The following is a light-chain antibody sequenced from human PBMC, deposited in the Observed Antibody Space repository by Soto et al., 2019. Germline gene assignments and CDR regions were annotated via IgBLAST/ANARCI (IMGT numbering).Light chain of an antibody. CDR1: SSDVCAYDY. J-gene: IGLJ1*01. V-gene: IGLV2-14*03. Sequence: QSALTQPASVSGSPGQSITISCTGTSSDVCAYDYVSWYQQHPGKAPKVMIYDVTYRPSRVSDGFSGSKSGNTASLTISGVQAEDDSHYYCDSYTSSSLYVFGAGTNLTVL. CDR2: DVT. CDR3: DSYTSSSLYV.